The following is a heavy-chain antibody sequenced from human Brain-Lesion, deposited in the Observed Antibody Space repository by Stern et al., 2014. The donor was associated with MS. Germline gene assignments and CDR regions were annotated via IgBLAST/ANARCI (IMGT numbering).Heavy chain of an antibody. CDR1: GGSVSSTSYA. D-gene: IGHD2-15*01. V-gene: IGHV4-39*01. J-gene: IGHJ5*02. CDR3: AGEEDIRYCSGGSCTGNWFDP. Sequence: VQLVESGPGLVKPSETLSLTCTVAGGSVSSTSYAWAWIRQPPGKGLEWIGTIYYSGNTYYSPSLKSRLTISLDTSKNQFSLQRSSVPAADTAVYYCAGEEDIRYCSGGSCTGNWFDPWGQGTLVTVSS. CDR2: IYYSGNT.